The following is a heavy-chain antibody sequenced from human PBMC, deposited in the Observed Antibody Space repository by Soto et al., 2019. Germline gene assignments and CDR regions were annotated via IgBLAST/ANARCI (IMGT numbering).Heavy chain of an antibody. J-gene: IGHJ4*02. V-gene: IGHV3-23*01. D-gene: IGHD2-15*01. CDR3: AKAARGYCSGGSCVYYFDY. CDR2: ISGSGGST. CDR1: GFTFSSYA. Sequence: EVQLLESGGGLVQPGGSLRLSCAASGFTFSSYAMSWVRQAPGKGLEWVSAISGSGGSTYYADSVKGRFTISRDNSKNTLYLQMNSLRAEDTAVYYCAKAARGYCSGGSCVYYFDYWGQGTLVTVSS.